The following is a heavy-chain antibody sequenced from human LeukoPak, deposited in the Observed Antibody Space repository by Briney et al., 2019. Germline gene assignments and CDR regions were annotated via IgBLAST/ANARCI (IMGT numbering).Heavy chain of an antibody. CDR1: GGSISSYY. D-gene: IGHD6-13*01. CDR3: ARDGGISSSWIFDY. Sequence: SETLSLTCTVSGGSISSYYWSWIRQPPGKGLEWIGYIYYSGSTNYNPSLKSRVTISVDTSKNQFSLKLSSVTAADTAVYYCARDGGISSSWIFDYWGQGTLVTVSS. CDR2: IYYSGST. J-gene: IGHJ4*02. V-gene: IGHV4-59*01.